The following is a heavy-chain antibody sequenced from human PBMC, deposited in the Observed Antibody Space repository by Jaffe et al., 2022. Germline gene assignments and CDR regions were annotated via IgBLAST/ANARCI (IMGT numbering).Heavy chain of an antibody. CDR1: GFTFSSYW. J-gene: IGHJ4*02. CDR2: INSDGSST. CDR3: ARDGGPGGYCTGGVCLWWGEYSGYDGLDY. V-gene: IGHV3-74*01. D-gene: IGHD2-8*02. Sequence: EVQLVESGGGLVQPGGSLRLSCAASGFTFSSYWMHWVRQAPGKGLVWVSRINSDGSSTSYADSVKGRFTISRDNAKNTLYLQMNSLRAEDTAVYYCARDGGPGGYCTGGVCLWWGEYSGYDGLDYWGQGTLVTVSS.